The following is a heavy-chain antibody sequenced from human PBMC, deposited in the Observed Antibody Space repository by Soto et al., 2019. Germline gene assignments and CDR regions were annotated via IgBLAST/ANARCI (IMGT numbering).Heavy chain of an antibody. CDR3: VMRLALPPRYYFPY. V-gene: IGHV4-30-4*01. CDR2: IYYTGNT. J-gene: IGHJ4*02. D-gene: IGHD2-21*02. Sequence: YYGCWVLQPTRKDLEYIGYIYYTGNTYYNPSLNSRVTISVDTSKNQFSLKLSSVTAADTAVYFCVMRLALPPRYYFPYWAQVPLVTVS. CDR1: YY.